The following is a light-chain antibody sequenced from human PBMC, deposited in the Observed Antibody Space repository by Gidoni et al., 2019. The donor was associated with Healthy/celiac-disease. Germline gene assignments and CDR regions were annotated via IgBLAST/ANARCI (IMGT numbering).Light chain of an antibody. V-gene: IGLV2-23*01. Sequence: QSALTQPASVSGSPGQSITISCTGTSMDVGSYNLVSWYQQHPGKAPKLMIYEGSKRPSGVSNHFSGSKSGNTASLTISGLQAEDEADYYCCAYAGSSTYVFGTGTKVTVL. J-gene: IGLJ1*01. CDR1: SMDVGSYNL. CDR2: EGS. CDR3: CAYAGSSTYV.